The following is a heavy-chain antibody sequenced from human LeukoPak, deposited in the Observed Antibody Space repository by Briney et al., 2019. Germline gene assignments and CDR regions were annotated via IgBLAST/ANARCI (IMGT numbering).Heavy chain of an antibody. Sequence: GGALRLSCAASGFTFSSYDMHWGGQDTGKGLEEFSGIGTAGDTYYPGSVQGQFTVSREKTKTSLYLQMRSLRAGDTAVYYSVRISTLVAFDYWGQGALV. J-gene: IGHJ4*02. CDR1: GFTFSSYD. CDR3: VRISTLVAFDY. D-gene: IGHD2-21*01. CDR2: IGTAGDT. V-gene: IGHV3-13*01.